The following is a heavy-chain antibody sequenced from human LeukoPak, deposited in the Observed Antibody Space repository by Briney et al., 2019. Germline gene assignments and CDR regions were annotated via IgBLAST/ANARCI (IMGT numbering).Heavy chain of an antibody. D-gene: IGHD2-21*02. J-gene: IGHJ4*02. CDR1: GYTFTGYY. V-gene: IGHV1-2*02. CDR2: INPSSGGT. Sequence: EASVKVSCTASGYTFTGYYMHWVRQAPGQGLEWMGWINPSSGGTNYAQKFQGRVTMTRDTSISTAYMELSRLRSDDTAVYYCARYQTYCGGDCPSYYFDYWGQGALVTVSS. CDR3: ARYQTYCGGDCPSYYFDY.